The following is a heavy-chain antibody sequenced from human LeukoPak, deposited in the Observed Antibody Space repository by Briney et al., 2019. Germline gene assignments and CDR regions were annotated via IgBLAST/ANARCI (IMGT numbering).Heavy chain of an antibody. CDR2: IYYSGST. CDR3: ARDVGAARFDY. Sequence: SETLSLTCTVSGGSISSYYWSWIRQPPGKGLEWIGYIYYSGSTNYNPSLKSRVTISVDTSKNQFSLKLCSVTAADTAVYYCARDVGAARFDYWGQGTLVTVSS. V-gene: IGHV4-59*01. J-gene: IGHJ4*02. D-gene: IGHD6-6*01. CDR1: GGSISSYY.